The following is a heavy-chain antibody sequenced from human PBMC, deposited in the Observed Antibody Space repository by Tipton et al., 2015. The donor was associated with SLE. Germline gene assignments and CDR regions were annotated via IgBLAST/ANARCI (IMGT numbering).Heavy chain of an antibody. V-gene: IGHV4-59*08. CDR1: GGSISSYY. D-gene: IGHD5-18*01. J-gene: IGHJ2*01. CDR2: IYYSGST. Sequence: TLSLTCTVSGGSISSYYWSWIRQPPGKGLEWIGYIYYSGSTNYNSSLKSRVTISVDTSKTQFSLKLSSVTAADTAVYYCARGGTAMAYWYFDLWGRGTLVTVSS. CDR3: ARGGTAMAYWYFDL.